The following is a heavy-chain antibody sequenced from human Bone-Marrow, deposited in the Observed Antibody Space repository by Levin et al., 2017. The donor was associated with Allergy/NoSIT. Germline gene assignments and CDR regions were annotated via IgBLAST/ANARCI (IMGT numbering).Heavy chain of an antibody. J-gene: IGHJ4*02. CDR2: INAGNGNT. CDR3: ARDLQICRDYPCSPEYSSSSQADYFDY. D-gene: IGHD6-6*01. CDR1: GYTFTSYA. Sequence: GASVKVSCKASGYTFTSYAMHWVRQAPGQRLEWMGWINAGNGNTKYSQKFQGRVTITRDTSASTAYMELSSLRSEDTAVYYCARDLQICRDYPCSPEYSSSSQADYFDYWGQGTLVTVSS. V-gene: IGHV1-3*01.